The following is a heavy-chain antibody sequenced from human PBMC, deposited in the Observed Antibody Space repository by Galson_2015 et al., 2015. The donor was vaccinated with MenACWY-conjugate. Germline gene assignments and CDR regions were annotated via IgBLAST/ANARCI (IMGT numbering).Heavy chain of an antibody. Sequence: SLRLSCAASGFTFSSYWMSWVRQAPGKGLDWVSAITSGGTTYYADAVKGRFTISRDNSKNTLYLQMNSLTVEDTAVYYCAREDYCSGGSCYFYDSWGQGTLVTVSS. V-gene: IGHV3-23*01. J-gene: IGHJ4*02. CDR2: ITSGGTT. D-gene: IGHD2-15*01. CDR3: AREDYCSGGSCYFYDS. CDR1: GFTFSSYW.